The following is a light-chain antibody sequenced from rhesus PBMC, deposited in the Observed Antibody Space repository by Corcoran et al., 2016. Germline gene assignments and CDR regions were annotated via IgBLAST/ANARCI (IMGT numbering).Light chain of an antibody. Sequence: DIQMSQSPSSLSASVGDRVTITCRASQGISSYLNWYPQNPGKAPKLLIYYANSLASGVPSRFSGSGSGTDFTLTISSLQPEDFATYYCQQGNSNPRTFGQGTKVEIK. CDR3: QQGNSNPRT. J-gene: IGKJ1*01. CDR1: QGISSY. V-gene: IGKV1-32*02. CDR2: YAN.